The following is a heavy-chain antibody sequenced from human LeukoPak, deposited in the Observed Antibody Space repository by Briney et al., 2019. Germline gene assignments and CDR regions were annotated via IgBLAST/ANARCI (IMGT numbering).Heavy chain of an antibody. V-gene: IGHV3-33*01. D-gene: IGHD4-17*01. CDR2: IWYDGSNK. J-gene: IGHJ4*02. Sequence: GGSLRLSCAASGFTFSTYGMHWVRQAPGKGLEWVAVIWYDGSNKYSADSVKGRFTISRDNSKNTLYLQMNSLRAEDTAMYYCARDGGTVTTAALDYWGRGTLDTVSS. CDR3: ARDGGTVTTAALDY. CDR1: GFTFSTYG.